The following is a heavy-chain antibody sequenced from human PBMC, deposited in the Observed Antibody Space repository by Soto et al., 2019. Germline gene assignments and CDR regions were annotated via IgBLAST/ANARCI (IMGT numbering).Heavy chain of an antibody. J-gene: IGHJ3*01. Sequence: PSETLSVTCTVSGDSVSSGGYYWNWIRQHPGRGLEWLGYIYDSETTYYNPSLESRLSISVDASKNQFSLKVTSVTPADTAVYYCARENFGVIIHDAFDPWGQGTMVTVS. D-gene: IGHD2-8*01. V-gene: IGHV4-31*03. CDR2: IYDSETT. CDR1: GDSVSSGGYY. CDR3: ARENFGVIIHDAFDP.